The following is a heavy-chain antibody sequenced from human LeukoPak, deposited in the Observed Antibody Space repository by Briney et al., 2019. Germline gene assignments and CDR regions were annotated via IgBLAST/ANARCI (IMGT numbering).Heavy chain of an antibody. D-gene: IGHD4-17*01. V-gene: IGHV3-74*01. CDR2: INLDGSTT. Sequence: PGGSLRLSCVASGFTFSNYWMHWVRQVPGKGLAWVSRINLDGSTTTYADSVKGRFTISRDSAKNTLYLQMNSLRAEDTALYYCARDKTVSALRRDYMDVWGKGTTVTVSS. CDR1: GFTFSNYW. J-gene: IGHJ6*03. CDR3: ARDKTVSALRRDYMDV.